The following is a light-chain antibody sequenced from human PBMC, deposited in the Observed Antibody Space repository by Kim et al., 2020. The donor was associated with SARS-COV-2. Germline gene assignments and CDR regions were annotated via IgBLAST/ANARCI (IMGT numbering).Light chain of an antibody. Sequence: QSALTQSASVSGSPGQSITISCTGTSSDVGGYNYVSWYQQHPGKAPKLMIYDVSKRPSGVSNRFSGSKSGNTASLTISGLQAEDEADYYCSSYTSSSTSLYVFGTGTQLTVL. CDR1: SSDVGGYNY. J-gene: IGLJ1*01. CDR2: DVS. CDR3: SSYTSSSTSLYV. V-gene: IGLV2-14*01.